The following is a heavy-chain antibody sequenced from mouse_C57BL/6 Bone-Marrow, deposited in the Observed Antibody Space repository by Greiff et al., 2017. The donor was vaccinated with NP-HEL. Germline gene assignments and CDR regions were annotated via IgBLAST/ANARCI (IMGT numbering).Heavy chain of an antibody. V-gene: IGHV1-81*01. CDR3: ARTYYGTLYYFDY. J-gene: IGHJ2*01. Sequence: VQLQESGAELARPGASVKLSCKASGYTFTSYGISWVKQRTGQGLEWIGEIYPRSGNTYYNEKFKGKATLTADKSSSTAYLELRSLTSEDSAVYFCARTYYGTLYYFDYWGQGTTLTVSS. CDR2: IYPRSGNT. D-gene: IGHD1-1*01. CDR1: GYTFTSYG.